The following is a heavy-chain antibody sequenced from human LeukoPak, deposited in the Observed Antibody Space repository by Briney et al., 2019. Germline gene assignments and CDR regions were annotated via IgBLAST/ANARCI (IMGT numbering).Heavy chain of an antibody. Sequence: GASVKVSCKAPGYTFTGYYMYWVRQAPGQGLEWMGWINPNSGDTNYAQKFQGRVTMTRDTSISTLYMELSGLRSDDTAVYYCARDGDAVMVDFDYWGQGTLVTVSS. CDR2: INPNSGDT. CDR1: GYTFTGYY. J-gene: IGHJ4*02. V-gene: IGHV1-2*02. CDR3: ARDGDAVMVDFDY. D-gene: IGHD5-18*01.